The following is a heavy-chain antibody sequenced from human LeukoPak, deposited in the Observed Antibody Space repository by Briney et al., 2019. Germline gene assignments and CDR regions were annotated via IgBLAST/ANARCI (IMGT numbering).Heavy chain of an antibody. CDR1: GYTFTSYG. CDR3: ARVGYCSSTSCYTWDDYYYYGMDV. V-gene: IGHV1-18*01. CDR2: ISAYNGNT. D-gene: IGHD2-2*02. J-gene: IGHJ6*02. Sequence: ASVKVSCKASGYTFTSYGISWVRQAPGQGLEWMGWISAYNGNTNYAQKLQGRVTMTTDTSTSTAYMELRSLRSDDTAVYYCARVGYCSSTSCYTWDDYYYYGMDVWGQGTTVTVSS.